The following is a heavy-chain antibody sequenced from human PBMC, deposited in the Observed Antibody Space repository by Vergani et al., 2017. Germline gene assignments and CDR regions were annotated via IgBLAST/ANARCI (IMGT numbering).Heavy chain of an antibody. J-gene: IGHJ4*02. V-gene: IGHV4-39*01. CDR2: IYYSGST. CDR3: ARMDPETFGDLLIYYFDY. Sequence: QVQLQESGPGLVKPSETLSLTCTVSNDSVSNTFYYWGWIRQTPGKGLEWIGSIYYSGSTYYNPSLKSRVTTSVDTSRKQFSLSLRSVTAADTAVYFCARMDPETFGDLLIYYFDYWGQGTLVSVSS. D-gene: IGHD3-10*01. CDR1: NDSVSNTFYY.